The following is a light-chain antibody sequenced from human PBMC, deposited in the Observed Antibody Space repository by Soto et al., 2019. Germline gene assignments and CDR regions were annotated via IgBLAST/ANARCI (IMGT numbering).Light chain of an antibody. CDR1: QGISNY. V-gene: IGKV1-27*01. J-gene: IGKJ3*01. CDR3: QNYNWPPFT. Sequence: DIQMTQSPSSLSASVGDRVTISCRASQGISNYLAWYQQKPGKAPRLLIYAASSLQSGVSFRFTGSGSGTDFTLTISSLQPADVATYYCQNYNWPPFTFGPGTKVDLK. CDR2: AAS.